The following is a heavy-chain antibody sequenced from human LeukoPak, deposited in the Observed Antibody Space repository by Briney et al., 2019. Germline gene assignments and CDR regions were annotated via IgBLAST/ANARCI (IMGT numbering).Heavy chain of an antibody. D-gene: IGHD3-22*01. CDR2: INPGGGST. V-gene: IGHV1-46*01. CDR3: ARDPSGYYDSSGFNINYYFDY. CDR1: GYTFTSYY. J-gene: IGHJ4*02. Sequence: EASVKVSCKASGYTFTSYYMHWVRQAPGQGLEWMGIINPGGGSTSYAQKFQGRVTMTRDTSTSTVYMELSSLRSEDTAVYYCARDPSGYYDSSGFNINYYFDYWGQGTLVTVSS.